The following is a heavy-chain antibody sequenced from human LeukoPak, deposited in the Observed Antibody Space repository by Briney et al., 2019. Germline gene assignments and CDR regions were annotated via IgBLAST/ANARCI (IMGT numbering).Heavy chain of an antibody. Sequence: SETLSLTCTVSGGSLSSYYWSWIRQPPGKGLEWIGYIYYSGSTDYNPSLKSRVTMSVDTSKNQFSLKLSSVTAADTAVYYCARPRTPGAFHRDYFDYWGQGTLVTVSS. CDR1: GGSLSSYY. J-gene: IGHJ4*02. CDR2: IYYSGST. CDR3: ARPRTPGAFHRDYFDY. V-gene: IGHV4-59*12. D-gene: IGHD1-14*01.